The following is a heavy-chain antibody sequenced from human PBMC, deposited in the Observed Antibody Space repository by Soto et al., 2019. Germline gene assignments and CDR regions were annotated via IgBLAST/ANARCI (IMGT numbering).Heavy chain of an antibody. CDR1: GGSISSSSYY. D-gene: IGHD3-22*01. CDR3: ARHGGLTMIVTGGYFQH. J-gene: IGHJ1*01. CDR2: IYYSGST. Sequence: QLQLQESGPGLVKPSETLSLTCTVSGGSISSSSYYWGWIRQPPGKGLECIGSIYYSGSTYYNPSLKSRVTISVDTSKNQFSLKLSSVTAADTAVYYCARHGGLTMIVTGGYFQHWGQGTLVTVSS. V-gene: IGHV4-39*01.